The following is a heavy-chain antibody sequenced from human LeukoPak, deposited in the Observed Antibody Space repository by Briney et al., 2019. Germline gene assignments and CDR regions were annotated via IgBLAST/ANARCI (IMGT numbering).Heavy chain of an antibody. CDR1: GGSISSDY. CDR2: IYTSGST. CDR3: AREPIDWEAGGVY. D-gene: IGHD2-8*02. V-gene: IGHV4-4*07. J-gene: IGHJ4*02. Sequence: SETLSLTCTVSGGSISSDYWSWIRQPAGKGLEWIGRIYTSGSTNYNASLKSRVTMSVDTSKNQFSLKLSSVTAADTAVYYCAREPIDWEAGGVYWGQGTLVTVSS.